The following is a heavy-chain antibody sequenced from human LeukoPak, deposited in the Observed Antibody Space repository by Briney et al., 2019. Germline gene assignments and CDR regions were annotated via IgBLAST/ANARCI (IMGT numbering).Heavy chain of an antibody. J-gene: IGHJ4*02. CDR1: GYTFTSYG. CDR2: ISAYNGNT. D-gene: IGHD2-8*01. V-gene: IGHV1-18*01. CDR3: ARDGCTNGVCYSDY. Sequence: ASVKVSCKASGYTFTSYGISWLRQAPGQGLEGMGWISAYNGNTNYAQKLQGRVTMTTDTSTSTAYMELRSLRSDDTAVYYCARDGCTNGVCYSDYWGQGTLVTVSS.